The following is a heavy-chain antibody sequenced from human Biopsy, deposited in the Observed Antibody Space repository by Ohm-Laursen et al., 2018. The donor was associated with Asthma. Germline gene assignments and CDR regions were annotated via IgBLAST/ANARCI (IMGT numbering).Heavy chain of an antibody. D-gene: IGHD6-19*01. CDR3: ARCQVGYSSGWSLLLKKIYYSGMDV. V-gene: IGHV1-69*13. Sequence: SVKVSCKTPGGTFSNFAISWVRQAPGQGLEWLGGIMTVFGTTNYAQKFQGRVTITADESTSTAYMEVTSLKSEDTAIYYCARCQVGYSSGWSLLLKKIYYSGMDVWGQGTAVTVSS. CDR1: GGTFSNFA. CDR2: IMTVFGTT. J-gene: IGHJ6*02.